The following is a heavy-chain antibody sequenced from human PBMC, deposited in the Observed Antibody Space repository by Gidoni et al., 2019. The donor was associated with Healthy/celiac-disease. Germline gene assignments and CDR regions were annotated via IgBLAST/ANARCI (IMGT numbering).Heavy chain of an antibody. Sequence: QVQLQESGPALVEPSQPLSLTCTFSGGSISSGGYYWRWIRQHPRKGLEWIGYMYYSGSTYYNPFLKSRVTITVDTSKNQFSLKLSSVTAADTAVYYWARADGRIYYDSRDAFDIWGQGTMVTVSS. CDR3: ARADGRIYYDSRDAFDI. CDR1: GGSISSGGYY. D-gene: IGHD3-22*01. J-gene: IGHJ3*02. V-gene: IGHV4-31*03. CDR2: MYYSGST.